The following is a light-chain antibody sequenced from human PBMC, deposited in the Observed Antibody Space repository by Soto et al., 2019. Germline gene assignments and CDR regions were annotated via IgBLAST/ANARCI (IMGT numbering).Light chain of an antibody. V-gene: IGLV1-44*01. CDR2: PNN. J-gene: IGLJ3*02. CDR1: SSNIGSNT. Sequence: QSVLTQPPSASGTPGQRGTISCSGSSSNIGSNTVNWYQQLPGTAPKLLIYPNNQRPSGVPDRFSGSQSGTSASLAISGLQSEDEADYYCAAWDDSLNAWVFGGGTKLTVL. CDR3: AAWDDSLNAWV.